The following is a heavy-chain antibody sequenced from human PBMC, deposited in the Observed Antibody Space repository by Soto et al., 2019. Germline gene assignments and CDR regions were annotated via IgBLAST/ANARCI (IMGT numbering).Heavy chain of an antibody. CDR3: ASPVVAATYDAFDI. J-gene: IGHJ3*02. V-gene: IGHV1-18*01. CDR2: ISAYNGNT. CDR1: GYTFTSYG. D-gene: IGHD2-15*01. Sequence: ASVKVSCKASGYTFTSYGISWVRQAPGQGLEWMGWISAYNGNTNYAQKLQGRVTRTTDTSTSTAYMELRSLGSDDTAVYYCASPVVAATYDAFDIWGQGTMVTVSS.